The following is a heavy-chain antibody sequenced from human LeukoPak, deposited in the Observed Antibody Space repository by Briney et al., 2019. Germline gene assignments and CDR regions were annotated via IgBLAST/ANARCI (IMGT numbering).Heavy chain of an antibody. V-gene: IGHV1-18*04. Sequence: ASVKVSCKASGYTFNTHSIIWVRQAPGQGLEWMGWISAYNGDTKYAKKFQGRVTMTTDRSTSTAYMELRSLRSDDTAVYFCARDPSNTSGRYPYFDSWGQGTLVTVSS. J-gene: IGHJ4*02. D-gene: IGHD6-19*01. CDR3: ARDPSNTSGRYPYFDS. CDR1: GYTFNTHS. CDR2: ISAYNGDT.